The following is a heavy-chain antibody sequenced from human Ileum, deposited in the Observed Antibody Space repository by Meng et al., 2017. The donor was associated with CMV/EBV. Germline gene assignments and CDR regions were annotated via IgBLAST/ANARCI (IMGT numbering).Heavy chain of an antibody. CDR3: ARDFSSTSSTFDY. V-gene: IGHV1-2*02. D-gene: IGHD2-2*01. Sequence: ASVKVSCKASGYTFSGYDMHWVRQAPGQGLEWMGWINPNSGGTNYAQKFQGRVTMTRDTSISTAYMELSRLRSDDTAVYYCARDFSSTSSTFDYWGQGTLVTVSS. CDR2: INPNSGGT. J-gene: IGHJ4*02. CDR1: GYTFSGYD.